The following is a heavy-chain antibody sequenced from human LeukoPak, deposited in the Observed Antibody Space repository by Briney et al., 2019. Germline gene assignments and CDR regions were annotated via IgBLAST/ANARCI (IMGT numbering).Heavy chain of an antibody. CDR2: ISGSVGST. CDR1: GFTFSSYA. CDR3: AKAMGTRYYYGMDV. D-gene: IGHD7-27*01. V-gene: IGHV3-23*01. J-gene: IGHJ6*02. Sequence: PGGSLRLSCAASGFTFSSYAMSWVRQAPGKGQEWVSAISGSVGSTYYADSVKGRFTISRDNSKNTLYLQKNSLRAEDTAVYYCAKAMGTRYYYGMDVWGQGTTVTVSS.